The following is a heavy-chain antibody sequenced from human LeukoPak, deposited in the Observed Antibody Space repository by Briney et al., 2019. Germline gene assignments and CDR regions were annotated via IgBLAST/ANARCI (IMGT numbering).Heavy chain of an antibody. CDR1: GFTFSSYW. Sequence: RGSLRLSCEASGFTFSSYWMSWVRQAPGKGLEWVAHIKEDESDEYYVDSVRGRFTASRDNAKNSVNLQMNSLRVEDTAVYYCARWRGRQSEFDYWGQGTLVTVSS. CDR2: IKEDESDE. D-gene: IGHD1-1*01. CDR3: ARWRGRQSEFDY. V-gene: IGHV3-7*01. J-gene: IGHJ4*02.